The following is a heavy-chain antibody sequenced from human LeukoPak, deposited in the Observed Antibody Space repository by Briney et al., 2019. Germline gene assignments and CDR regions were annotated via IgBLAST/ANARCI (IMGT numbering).Heavy chain of an antibody. D-gene: IGHD3-10*01. CDR1: GFTFSRYW. CDR3: ARGGVRTGMPIPNHWYFDL. CDR2: IREDGSEK. Sequence: GGSLRLSCAASGFTFSRYWLTWVRQAPGKGLEWVANIREDGSEKYYVDSVKGRFTISRDNAKNSLYLQMNTLRGEDTALYYCARGGVRTGMPIPNHWYFDLWGRGTLVTVSS. J-gene: IGHJ2*01. V-gene: IGHV3-7*01.